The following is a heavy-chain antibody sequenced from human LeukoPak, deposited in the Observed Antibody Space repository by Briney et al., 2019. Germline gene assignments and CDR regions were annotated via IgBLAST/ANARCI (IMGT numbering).Heavy chain of an antibody. CDR1: GFSVSSNY. CDR3: AREGVAGTGLDY. CDR2: IYSGGNT. V-gene: IGHV3-53*01. Sequence: GGSLRLSCAASGFSVSSNYMIWVRQAPGKGLEWVSVIYSGGNTYYADSVKGRFTISRDNSKNTLYLQMNSLRVEDTAVYYCAREGVAGTGLDYWGQGTLVTVSS. D-gene: IGHD6-13*01. J-gene: IGHJ4*02.